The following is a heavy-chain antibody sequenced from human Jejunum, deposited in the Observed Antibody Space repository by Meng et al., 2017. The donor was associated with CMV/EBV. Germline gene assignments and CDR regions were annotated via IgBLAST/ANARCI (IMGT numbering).Heavy chain of an antibody. CDR1: GGSISSHF. CDR2: IYYNGST. CDR3: AREGVSYYYGMDV. V-gene: IGHV4-59*11. Sequence: TVSGGSISSHFWNWIRQPPGKGLEWIVYIYYNGSTNYNPSLKVRVTISVDMSKNQFSLKLGSVTAADAAVYYCAREGVSYYYGMDVWGQGTTVTVSS. J-gene: IGHJ6*02.